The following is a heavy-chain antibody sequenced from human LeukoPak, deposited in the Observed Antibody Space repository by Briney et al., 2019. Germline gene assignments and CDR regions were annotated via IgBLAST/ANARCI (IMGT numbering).Heavy chain of an antibody. V-gene: IGHV1-2*02. CDR3: AILGGYCSSTSCGSNWFDP. CDR1: GYTFTGYY. D-gene: IGHD2-2*01. Sequence: ASVKVSCKASGYTFTGYYMHWVRQAPGQGLERMGWINPNSGGTNYAQKFQGRVTMTRDTSISTAYMELSRLRSDDTAVYYCAILGGYCSSTSCGSNWFDPWGQGTLVTVSS. CDR2: INPNSGGT. J-gene: IGHJ5*02.